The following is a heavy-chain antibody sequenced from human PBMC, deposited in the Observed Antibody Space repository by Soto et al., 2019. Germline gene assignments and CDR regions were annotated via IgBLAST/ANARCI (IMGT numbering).Heavy chain of an antibody. CDR2: INHSGST. J-gene: IGHJ6*03. V-gene: IGHV4-34*01. CDR1: GGSFSGYY. CDR3: ARNSNCSSTSCYYRYMDV. Sequence: SETLSLTCAVYGGSFSGYYWSWIRQPPGKGLEWIGEINHSGSTNYNPSLKSRVTISVDTSKNQFSLKLSSVTAADTAVYYCARNSNCSSTSCYYRYMDVWGKGTTVTVSS. D-gene: IGHD2-2*01.